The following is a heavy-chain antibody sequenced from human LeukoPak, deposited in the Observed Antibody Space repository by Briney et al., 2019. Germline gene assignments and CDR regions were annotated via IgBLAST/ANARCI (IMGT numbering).Heavy chain of an antibody. D-gene: IGHD3-10*01. CDR2: ISGSGGST. Sequence: GGSLRLSCAASGFTFSSYAMSWVRQAPGKGLEWVSAISGSGGSTYYADSVKGRFTISRDNSKNTLYLQMNSLRAEDTAVYYCAKGPRASIITMVRGVVKGGFDYLGQGTLVTVSS. CDR1: GFTFSSYA. J-gene: IGHJ4*02. V-gene: IGHV3-23*01. CDR3: AKGPRASIITMVRGVVKGGFDY.